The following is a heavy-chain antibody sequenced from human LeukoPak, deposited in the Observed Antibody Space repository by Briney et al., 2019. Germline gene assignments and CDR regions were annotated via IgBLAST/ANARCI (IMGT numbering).Heavy chain of an antibody. CDR1: GFTFGTYE. D-gene: IGHD3-22*01. V-gene: IGHV3-48*03. CDR2: NSISGSTI. CDR3: ATQYYYDSSGYYREHDY. J-gene: IGHJ4*02. Sequence: PGGSLRLSCAASGFTFGTYEMNWVRQAPGKGLEWVSYNSISGSTIYYADSVKGRFTISRDNAKNSLYLQMNGLRAEDTAVYFCATQYYYDSSGYYREHDYWGQGTPVTVSS.